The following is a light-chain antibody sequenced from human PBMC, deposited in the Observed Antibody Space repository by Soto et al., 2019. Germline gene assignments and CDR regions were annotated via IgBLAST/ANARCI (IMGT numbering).Light chain of an antibody. J-gene: IGKJ1*01. CDR1: ESLLHSDGKTY. Sequence: DIVMAQTPLSLSVTPGQPASISCKSSESLLHSDGKTYVYWFLQRPGQPPQLLIHQASNRFSGVPDRVSGSGSGTDFTLQISRVEAEDVGVYYCMQSLQLPPTFGQGTKVEIK. CDR2: QAS. CDR3: MQSLQLPPT. V-gene: IGKV2D-29*01.